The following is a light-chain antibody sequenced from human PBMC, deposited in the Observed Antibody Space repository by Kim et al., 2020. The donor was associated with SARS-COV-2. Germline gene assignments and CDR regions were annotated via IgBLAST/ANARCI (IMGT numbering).Light chain of an antibody. CDR1: QNINNF. J-gene: IGKJ5*01. V-gene: IGKV1-5*03. Sequence: ASVGDRVIITCRASQNINNFLAWYQQKPGKAPKLLIYKASNLGSVFPSRFSGSGSGTEFTLTISSLQPDDFATYYCQRYRTYPVTFGQGTRLEIK. CDR2: KAS. CDR3: QRYRTYPVT.